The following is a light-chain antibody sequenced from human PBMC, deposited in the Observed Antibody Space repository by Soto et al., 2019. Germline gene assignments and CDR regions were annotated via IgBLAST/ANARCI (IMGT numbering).Light chain of an antibody. Sequence: QPVLTQPPSASGSPGQSVTISCTGSSSDVGGYNYVSRYQQHPGKAPKLMIYEVSKRPSGVPDRLSGSKSGNTASLTVSGLQAEDEADYYCSSYGGSNTVVFGGGTQLTVL. CDR2: EVS. V-gene: IGLV2-8*01. CDR3: SSYGGSNTVV. CDR1: SSDVGGYNY. J-gene: IGLJ2*01.